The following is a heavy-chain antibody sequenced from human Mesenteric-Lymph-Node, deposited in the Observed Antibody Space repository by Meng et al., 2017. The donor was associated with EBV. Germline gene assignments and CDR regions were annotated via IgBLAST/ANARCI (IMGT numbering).Heavy chain of an antibody. J-gene: IGHJ4*02. D-gene: IGHD2-8*01. CDR3: ARGPYNNGSDY. Sequence: QVQWVQPGAEVRKPGASVKVSCNASGYTFINYDITWVRQATGQGLEWMGWMNPNSGNTGYIQKFQGRVTMTRDTSTNTAYMELSSLTSEDTAIYFCARGPYNNGSDYWGQGTLVTVSS. CDR2: MNPNSGNT. CDR1: GYTFINYD. V-gene: IGHV1-8*01.